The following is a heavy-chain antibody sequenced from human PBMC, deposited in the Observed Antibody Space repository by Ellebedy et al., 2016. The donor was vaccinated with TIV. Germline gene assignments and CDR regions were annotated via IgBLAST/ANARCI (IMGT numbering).Heavy chain of an antibody. V-gene: IGHV3-7*01. CDR1: GFTFSRYW. CDR2: ISLDGRER. J-gene: IGHJ4*02. CDR3: ARDIIVGYAFDA. D-gene: IGHD3-9*01. Sequence: GESLKISCAASGFTFSRYWMYWVRQAPGKGLEWLASISLDGRERFDLDSLKGRFTISRDNAENSLYLQMDSLRVEDTAVYFCARDIIVGYAFDAWGQGTLVTVSS.